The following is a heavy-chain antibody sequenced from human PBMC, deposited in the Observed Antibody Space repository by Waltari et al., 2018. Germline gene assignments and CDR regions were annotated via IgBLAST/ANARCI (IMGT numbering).Heavy chain of an antibody. CDR3: ASGGYYYDSSGYSYYYYYMDV. D-gene: IGHD3-22*01. J-gene: IGHJ6*03. Sequence: QVQLQESGPGLVKPSETLSLTCTVSGYSISSGYYWGWIRQPPGKGLEWIGSIYHSGSTYYNPSLKSRVTISVDTSKNQFSLKLSSVTAADTAVYYCASGGYYYDSSGYSYYYYYMDVWGKGTTVTVSS. V-gene: IGHV4-38-2*02. CDR2: IYHSGST. CDR1: GYSISSGYY.